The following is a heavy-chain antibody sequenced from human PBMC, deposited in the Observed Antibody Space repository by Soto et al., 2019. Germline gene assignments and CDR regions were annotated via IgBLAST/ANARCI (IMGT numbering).Heavy chain of an antibody. V-gene: IGHV4-31*03. Sequence: PSETLSLTCTVSGTSIRSGGYYWTWIRQRPGKGLEWLVYIYSRGSTYYNPSLKSRVTLSLDPSKSQFSLTLPSVTAADTAIYYCASDLSGSRATIDYWGLGALVTVSS. J-gene: IGHJ4*02. CDR3: ASDLSGSRATIDY. D-gene: IGHD6-13*01. CDR1: GTSIRSGGYY. CDR2: IYSRGST.